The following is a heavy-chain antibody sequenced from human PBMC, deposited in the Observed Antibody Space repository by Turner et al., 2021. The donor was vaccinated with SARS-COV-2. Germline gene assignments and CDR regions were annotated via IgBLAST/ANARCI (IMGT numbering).Heavy chain of an antibody. CDR2: IYYSAGT. V-gene: IGHV4-39*01. Sequence: QLQLQESGPGLGKRSETLSLTCTVSGGAISSRSYYWGWIRQPPGKGLEWIGSIYYSAGTYYNPSLKSGVTISVDTSKNQFSLKLSSVTAADTAVYYCATSTVAGTELNYYGMDVWGQGTTVTVSS. D-gene: IGHD6-13*01. CDR3: ATSTVAGTELNYYGMDV. CDR1: GGAISSRSYY. J-gene: IGHJ6*02.